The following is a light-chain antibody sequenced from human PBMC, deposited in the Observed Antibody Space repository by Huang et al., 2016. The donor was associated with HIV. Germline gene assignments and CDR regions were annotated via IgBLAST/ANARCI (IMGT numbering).Light chain of an antibody. CDR2: AAS. J-gene: IGKJ1*01. V-gene: IGKV1-NL1*01. Sequence: DIQMTQSPSSLSASVGDRVTISCRASQDIINSLAWYQQKSGKAPRLLLYAASRLPSGVPSRFSGSGSGTDYTLTISSLQPEDFATYYCQQYYTIRAFGQGTKVEIK. CDR1: QDIINS. CDR3: QQYYTIRA.